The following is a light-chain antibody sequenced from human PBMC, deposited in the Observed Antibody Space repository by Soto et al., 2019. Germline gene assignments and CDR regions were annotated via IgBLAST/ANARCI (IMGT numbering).Light chain of an antibody. CDR3: QQYNNWPLT. CDR1: QSVRSN. J-gene: IGKJ4*01. CDR2: GAS. V-gene: IGKV3-15*01. Sequence: ETVMTQSPATLSVSPGERVTLSCRASQSVRSNLAWYQQKPGQSPRLLIYGASTRATGIPARFSGSGSGTEFTLTISSLQSEDFAVYYCQQYNNWPLTFGGGTKVDI.